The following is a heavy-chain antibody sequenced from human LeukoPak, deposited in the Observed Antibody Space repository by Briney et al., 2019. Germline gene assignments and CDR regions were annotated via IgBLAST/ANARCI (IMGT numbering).Heavy chain of an antibody. CDR2: ISSSGSTI. CDR1: GFTFSSYE. CDR3: ARERNYYDSSGYESY. D-gene: IGHD3-22*01. Sequence: GGSLRLSCAASGFTFSSYEMNWVRQAPGKGLEWVSYISSSGSTIYYADSVKGRFTISRDNAKNSLYLQMNSLRAEDTAVYYCARERNYYDSSGYESYWGQGTLATVSS. V-gene: IGHV3-48*03. J-gene: IGHJ4*02.